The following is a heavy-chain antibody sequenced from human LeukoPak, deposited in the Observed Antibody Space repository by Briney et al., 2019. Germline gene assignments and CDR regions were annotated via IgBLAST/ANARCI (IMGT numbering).Heavy chain of an antibody. V-gene: IGHV3-23*01. CDR2: ISGSGGST. Sequence: GGSLRLSCAASGFTFSSYAMSWVRQAPGKGLEWVSAISGSGGSTYYADSVKGRFTISRDNSKNTLYLQMNSLRAEDTAVYYRAKGDGSGWYISGALQVPTFDYWGQGTLVTVSS. D-gene: IGHD6-19*01. CDR1: GFTFSSYA. CDR3: AKGDGSGWYISGALQVPTFDY. J-gene: IGHJ4*02.